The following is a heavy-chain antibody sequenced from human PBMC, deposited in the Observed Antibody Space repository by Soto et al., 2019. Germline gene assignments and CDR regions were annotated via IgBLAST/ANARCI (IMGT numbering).Heavy chain of an antibody. J-gene: IGHJ4*02. CDR1: GFSFSSYD. V-gene: IGHV3-13*04. Sequence: GGSLRLSCAASGFSFSSYDMQWVRQATGKGLEWVSAIGTAGDTYYPGSVKGRFTISRENAKNSLYLQMNSLRDEDTAVYYCARASIEDSSGYYYWGQGTLVTVSS. D-gene: IGHD3-22*01. CDR3: ARASIEDSSGYYY. CDR2: IGTAGDT.